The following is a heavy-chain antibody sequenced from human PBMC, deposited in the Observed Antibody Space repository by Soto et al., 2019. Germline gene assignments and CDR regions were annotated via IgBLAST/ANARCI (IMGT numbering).Heavy chain of an antibody. Sequence: PSETLSLTCTVSGGSISSSSYYWGWIRQPPGKGLEWIGSIYYSGSTYYNPSLKSRVTISVDTSKNQFSLKLSSVIAADTAVYYCARLSRGSGSYSYYMDVWGKGTTVNVSS. CDR1: GGSISSSSYY. D-gene: IGHD3-10*01. CDR3: ARLSRGSGSYSYYMDV. V-gene: IGHV4-39*01. J-gene: IGHJ6*03. CDR2: IYYSGST.